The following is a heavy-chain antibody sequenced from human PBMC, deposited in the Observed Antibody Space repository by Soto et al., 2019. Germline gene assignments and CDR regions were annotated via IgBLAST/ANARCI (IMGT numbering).Heavy chain of an antibody. CDR1: GFTFSTYA. V-gene: IGHV3-33*01. Sequence: GGSLRLSCAASGFTFSTYAIHWVRQAPGKGLEWVAFIWDDGSNKYYADSVKGRFTVSRDNSKNTLYLQMNSLRAEDTAFYYCARDPPASGWTFDFWGQGTLVTVSS. CDR2: IWDDGSNK. J-gene: IGHJ4*02. CDR3: ARDPPASGWTFDF. D-gene: IGHD6-19*01.